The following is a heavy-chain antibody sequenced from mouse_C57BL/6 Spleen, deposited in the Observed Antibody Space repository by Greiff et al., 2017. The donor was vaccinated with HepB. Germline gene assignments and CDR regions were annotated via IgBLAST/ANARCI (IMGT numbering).Heavy chain of an antibody. V-gene: IGHV14-2*01. J-gene: IGHJ4*01. CDR3: ARWDGSSYNYAMDY. Sequence: EVQGVESGAELVKPGASVKLSCTASGFNIKDYYMHWVKQRTEQGLEWIGRIDPEDGETKYAPKFQGKATITADTSSNTAYLQLSSLTSEDTAVYYCARWDGSSYNYAMDYWGQGTSVTVSS. CDR2: IDPEDGET. CDR1: GFNIKDYY. D-gene: IGHD1-1*01.